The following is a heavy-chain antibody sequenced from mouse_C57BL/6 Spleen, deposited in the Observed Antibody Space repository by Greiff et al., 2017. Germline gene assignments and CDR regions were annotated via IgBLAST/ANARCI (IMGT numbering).Heavy chain of an antibody. D-gene: IGHD2-3*01. CDR3: AREGGYLERAMDY. V-gene: IGHV1-63*01. CDR1: GYTFTNYW. Sequence: LEESGAELVRPGTSVKMSCKASGYTFTNYWIGWAKQRPGHGLEWIGDIYPGGGYTNYNEKFKGKATLTADKSSSTAYMQFSSLTSEDSAIYYCAREGGYLERAMDYWGQGTSVTVSS. J-gene: IGHJ4*01. CDR2: IYPGGGYT.